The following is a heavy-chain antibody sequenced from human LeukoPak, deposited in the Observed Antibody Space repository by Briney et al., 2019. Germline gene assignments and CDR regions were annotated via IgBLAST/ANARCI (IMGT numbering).Heavy chain of an antibody. CDR2: ISYDGSNK. CDR1: GFTFSSYA. Sequence: GGSLRLSCAASGFTFSSYAMHWVRHAPGKGLEWVAVISYDGSNKYYADSVKGRFTISRDNSKNTLYLQMNSLRAEDTAVYYCARDQGDDILTGLDYWGQGTLVTVSS. J-gene: IGHJ4*02. V-gene: IGHV3-30*04. CDR3: ARDQGDDILTGLDY. D-gene: IGHD3-9*01.